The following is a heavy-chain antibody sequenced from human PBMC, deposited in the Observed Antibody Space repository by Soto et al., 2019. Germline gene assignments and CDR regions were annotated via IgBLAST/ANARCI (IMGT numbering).Heavy chain of an antibody. V-gene: IGHV1-69*13. CDR3: AGDYSSSLNWFDP. D-gene: IGHD6-13*01. CDR1: GGTFSSYA. J-gene: IGHJ5*02. Sequence: SVKVSCKASGGTFSSYAISWVRQAPGQGLEWMGGIIPIFGTANYAQKFQGRVTITADESTSTAYMELSSLRSEDTAVYYCAGDYSSSLNWFDPWGQGTLVTVSS. CDR2: IIPIFGTA.